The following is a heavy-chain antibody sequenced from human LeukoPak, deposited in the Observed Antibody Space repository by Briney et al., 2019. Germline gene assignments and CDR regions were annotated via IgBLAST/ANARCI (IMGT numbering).Heavy chain of an antibody. CDR2: ISSSSSYI. CDR3: ARAAVAEPYYYYGMDV. CDR1: GFTFSSYS. D-gene: IGHD6-19*01. J-gene: IGHJ6*04. V-gene: IGHV3-21*01. Sequence: PGGSLRLSCAASGFTFSSYSMNWVRQAPGKGLEWVSSISSSSSYIYYADSVKGRFTISRDNAKNSLYLQMNSLRAEGTAVYYCARAAVAEPYYYYGMDVWGKGTTVTVSS.